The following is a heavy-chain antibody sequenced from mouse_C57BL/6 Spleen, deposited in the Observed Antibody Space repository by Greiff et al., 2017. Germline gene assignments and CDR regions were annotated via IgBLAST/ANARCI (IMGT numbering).Heavy chain of an antibody. D-gene: IGHD1-1*01. CDR2: ISDGGSYT. CDR3: ARADYYGSSYYFDY. J-gene: IGHJ2*01. Sequence: EVKLMESGGGLVKPGGSLKLSCAASGFTFSSYAMSWVRQTPEKRLEWVATISDGGSYTYYPDNVKGRFTISRDNAKNNLYLQMSHLKSEDTAMYYCARADYYGSSYYFDYWGQGTTLTVSS. V-gene: IGHV5-4*03. CDR1: GFTFSSYA.